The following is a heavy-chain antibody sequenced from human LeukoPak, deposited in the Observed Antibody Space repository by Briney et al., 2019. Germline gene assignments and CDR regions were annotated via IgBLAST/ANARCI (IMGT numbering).Heavy chain of an antibody. CDR3: ASIMVRGVY. D-gene: IGHD3-10*01. Sequence: PSQTLSLTCTVFGGSMSSGSYYWSWIRQPAGKGLEWIGRIYTSGSTNYNPSLKSRVTISIDTSKNQFSLKLSSVTAADTAVYYCASIMVRGVYWGQGTLVTVSS. V-gene: IGHV4-61*02. CDR1: GGSMSSGSYY. J-gene: IGHJ4*02. CDR2: IYTSGST.